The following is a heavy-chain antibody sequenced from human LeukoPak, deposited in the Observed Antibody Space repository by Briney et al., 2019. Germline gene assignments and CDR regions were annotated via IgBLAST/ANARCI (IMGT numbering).Heavy chain of an antibody. CDR2: IYYTGST. CDR1: GGSISGYY. V-gene: IGHV4-59*12. CDR3: ARETYYFDSTGYYWYIDL. D-gene: IGHD3-22*01. J-gene: IGHJ2*01. Sequence: PSETLSLTCTVSGGSISGYYWSWIRQPPGKGLDWLGYIYYTGSTNYNPSLKSRVTMSVDTSKNQFPLKLTSVTAADTAVYYCARETYYFDSTGYYWYIDLWGRGTLVTVSS.